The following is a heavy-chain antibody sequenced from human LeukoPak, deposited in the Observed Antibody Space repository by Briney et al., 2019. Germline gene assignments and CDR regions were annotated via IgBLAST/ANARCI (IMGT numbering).Heavy chain of an antibody. J-gene: IGHJ4*02. V-gene: IGHV3-23*01. Sequence: PGGSLRLSCAASGSTFSSYAMSWVRQAPGKGLEWLSGISGSGGGTYYADSVKGRFTISRDDSKNTPYLQMHSLRAEDTAVYYCAKSGGSSGWLYWGQGTLVTVSS. CDR3: AKSGGSSGWLY. CDR1: GSTFSSYA. D-gene: IGHD6-19*01. CDR2: ISGSGGGT.